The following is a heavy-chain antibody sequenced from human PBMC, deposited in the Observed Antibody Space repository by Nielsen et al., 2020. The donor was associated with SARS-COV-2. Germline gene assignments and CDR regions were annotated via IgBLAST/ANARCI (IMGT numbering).Heavy chain of an antibody. V-gene: IGHV1-3*01. CDR3: ARDRGYDILTGYSDYYGMDV. J-gene: IGHJ6*02. CDR1: GGTFSSYA. Sequence: ASVKVSCKASGGTFSSYAISWVRQAPGQRLEWMGWINAGNGNTKYSQKFQGRVTITRDTSASTAYMELSSLRSDDTAVYYCARDRGYDILTGYSDYYGMDVWGQGTTVTVSS. CDR2: INAGNGNT. D-gene: IGHD3-9*01.